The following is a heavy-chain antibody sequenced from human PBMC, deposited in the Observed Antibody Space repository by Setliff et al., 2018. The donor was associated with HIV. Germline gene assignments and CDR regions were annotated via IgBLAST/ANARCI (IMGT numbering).Heavy chain of an antibody. CDR2: ISGHNGKT. J-gene: IGHJ4*02. CDR3: AREGVPTVDEEWYYFDQ. D-gene: IGHD3-3*01. V-gene: IGHV1-18*01. CDR1: GYTFTNYG. Sequence: ASVKVSCKASGYTFTNYGINWVRQAPGLGLEWMGWISGHNGKTEYAQRFQDRVTMTTDTSTNTVYMEMRRLTSDDTAVYYCAREGVPTVDEEWYYFDQWGQGTLGTVSS.